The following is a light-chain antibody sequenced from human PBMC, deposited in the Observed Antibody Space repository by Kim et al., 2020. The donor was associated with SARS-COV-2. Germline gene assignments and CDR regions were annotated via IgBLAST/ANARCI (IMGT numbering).Light chain of an antibody. CDR1: QTIRSY. V-gene: IGKV1-39*01. J-gene: IGKJ1*01. CDR3: QQTYSTPWT. Sequence: DIQMTQSPSSLSASVGDKVTITCWASQTIRSYLNWYQQKPGKAPRLLIYAASSLQSAVPSRVSGSGSGTDFTLTINSLQPEDFATYYCQQTYSTPWTFGQGTKVDIK. CDR2: AAS.